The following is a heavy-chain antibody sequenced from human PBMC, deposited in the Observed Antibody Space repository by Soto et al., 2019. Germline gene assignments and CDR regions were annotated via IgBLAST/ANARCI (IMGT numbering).Heavy chain of an antibody. Sequence: DSLEVSCKASGYTFSSIGISWVRQAPGQGLEWMGWIRPHNGNTYYAQRLQGRVTMTTDTSTSTAYMELRSLRSDDTAVYYCARDLDGSGNYYTDYWGQGTLVTVSS. J-gene: IGHJ4*02. V-gene: IGHV1-18*01. CDR2: IRPHNGNT. CDR1: GYTFSSIG. CDR3: ARDLDGSGNYYTDY. D-gene: IGHD3-10*01.